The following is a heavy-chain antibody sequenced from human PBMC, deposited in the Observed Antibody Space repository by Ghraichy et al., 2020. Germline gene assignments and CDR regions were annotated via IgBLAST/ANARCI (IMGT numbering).Heavy chain of an antibody. CDR2: VSFYNDKP. D-gene: IGHD1-1*01. CDR3: ARVRGERIYHNGMDV. V-gene: IGHV1-18*01. CDR1: GYTLTNYG. Sequence: ASVKVSCKASGYTLTNYGIAWVRQAPGHGLEWVGWVSFYNDKPSHAQKFQDRVTMTTDRSTSTVYMELRRLRSDDTAVYYCARVRGERIYHNGMDVWGHGTTVSVSS. J-gene: IGHJ6*02.